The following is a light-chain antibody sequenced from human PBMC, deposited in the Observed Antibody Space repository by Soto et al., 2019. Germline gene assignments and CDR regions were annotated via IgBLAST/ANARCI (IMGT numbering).Light chain of an antibody. V-gene: IGLV8-61*01. CDR1: SGSVSTTYY. CDR2: NTD. CDR3: LLYMGGGIGM. J-gene: IGLJ3*02. Sequence: QAVVTQEPSFSVSPGGTVTLTCGLNSGSVSTTYYSSWYQQTPGQAPRTLIYNTDARPSGVPDRFSGSILGNKAALTITGAQADDESDYYCLLYMGGGIGMFGGGTKLTVL.